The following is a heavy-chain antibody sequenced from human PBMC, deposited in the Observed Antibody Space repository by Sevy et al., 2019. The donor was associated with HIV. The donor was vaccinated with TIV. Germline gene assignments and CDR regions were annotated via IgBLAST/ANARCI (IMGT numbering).Heavy chain of an antibody. CDR2: IWYDGGKT. V-gene: IGHV3-33*01. D-gene: IGHD2-2*01. CDR1: GFTFSAYG. Sequence: GGSLRLSCAASGFTFSAYGMHWVRQTPGKGLEWVEVIWYDGGKTYYAESVKGRFTISRDNSKNTVYMQMNSLRVEDTAVYYCARDGVPAAKLFDYWGQGTLVTVSS. J-gene: IGHJ4*02. CDR3: ARDGVPAAKLFDY.